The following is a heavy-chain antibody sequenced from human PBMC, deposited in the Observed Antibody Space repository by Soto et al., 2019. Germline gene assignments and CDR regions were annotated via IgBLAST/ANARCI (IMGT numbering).Heavy chain of an antibody. J-gene: IGHJ4*02. CDR3: ASDFGVVIPPGY. CDR1: GGTLSGCS. V-gene: IGHV1-69*13. CDR2: IIPIFGTA. D-gene: IGHD3-3*01. Sequence: SVNVSCKPSGGTLSGCSISWVRQAPGQGLECMGGIIPIFGTANYAQKFQGRVTITADESTSTAYMELSSLRSEDTAVYYCASDFGVVIPPGYWGQGTLVTVSS.